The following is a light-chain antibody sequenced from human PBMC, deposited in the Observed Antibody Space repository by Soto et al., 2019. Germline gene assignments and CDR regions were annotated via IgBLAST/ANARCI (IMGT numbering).Light chain of an antibody. V-gene: IGKV1-6*01. J-gene: IGKJ1*01. CDR3: LQYYNFSWT. CDR2: AAF. CDR1: QNIADY. Sequence: IQMTQSPSSLSASAGDTVTITCRASQNIADYLSWYQQKPGKAPNLLIFAAFNLQSGVPSRFSGGGSGTHFTLTISSLQPDDFASYFCLQYYNFSWTFGQGTKVDIK.